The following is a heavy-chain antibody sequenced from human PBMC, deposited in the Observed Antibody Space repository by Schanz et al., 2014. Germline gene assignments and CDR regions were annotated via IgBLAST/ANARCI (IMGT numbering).Heavy chain of an antibody. CDR3: ARSAGRDFWSGYYTRFDY. D-gene: IGHD3-3*01. CDR2: IGTAGDT. J-gene: IGHJ4*02. Sequence: QLVGSGGGLIQPGGSLRLSCAASGFSIRNHDMHWVRQATGAGLEWVSAIGTAGDTFYLDSVKGRFTISRDNSKNTLYLQMNSLRADDTAVYYCARSAGRDFWSGYYTRFDYWGQGTLVTVSS. V-gene: IGHV3-13*04. CDR1: GFSIRNHD.